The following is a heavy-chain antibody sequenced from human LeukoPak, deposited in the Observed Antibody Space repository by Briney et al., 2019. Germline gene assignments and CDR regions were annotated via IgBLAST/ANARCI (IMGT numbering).Heavy chain of an antibody. CDR1: GFTFSSYA. Sequence: GGSLRLSCAASGFTFSSYAMHWVRQAPGKGLEWVAVISYDGSNKYYADSVKGRFTISRDNSKNTLYLQMNSLRAEDTAVYYCAKVLVAATLYYYYGMDVWGQGTTVTVSS. J-gene: IGHJ6*02. D-gene: IGHD2-15*01. V-gene: IGHV3-30*04. CDR2: ISYDGSNK. CDR3: AKVLVAATLYYYYGMDV.